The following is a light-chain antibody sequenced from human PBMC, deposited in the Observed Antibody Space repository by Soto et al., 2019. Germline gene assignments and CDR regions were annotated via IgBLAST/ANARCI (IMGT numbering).Light chain of an antibody. Sequence: DIQMTHSPSSLSASVGDRVTITCRASQSIGSYLSWSQQKPGKAPKLLIYLSSTLQSGVPSRFSGSGSGTDFTLTISSLQPEDFATYYCQQTYTTPVTFGQGTKVDIK. CDR3: QQTYTTPVT. CDR1: QSIGSY. CDR2: LSS. J-gene: IGKJ1*01. V-gene: IGKV1-39*01.